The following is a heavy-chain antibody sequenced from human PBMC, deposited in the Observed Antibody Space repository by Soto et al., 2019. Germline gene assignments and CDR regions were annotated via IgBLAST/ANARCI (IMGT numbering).Heavy chain of an antibody. CDR1: GGSFSGCY. CDR3: ASGGSVQYRNLYYFYY. D-gene: IGHD4-4*01. CDR2: INHSGST. Sequence: PSETLSLTCAVYGGSFSGCYWSWIRQPPGKGLEWIGEINHSGSTNYNPSLKSRVTISVDTSKNQFSLKLSSVTAADTAVYYCASGGSVQYRNLYYFYYWGQGTLVTVSS. J-gene: IGHJ4*02. V-gene: IGHV4-34*01.